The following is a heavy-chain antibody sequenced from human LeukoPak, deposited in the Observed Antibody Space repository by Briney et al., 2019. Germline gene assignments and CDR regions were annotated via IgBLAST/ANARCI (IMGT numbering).Heavy chain of an antibody. J-gene: IGHJ4*02. CDR1: GFTFSGSA. CDR3: TTNPNPDYYGSGGYYY. D-gene: IGHD3-10*01. CDR2: IRSKVNNYAT. Sequence: GGSLRLSCAASGFTFSGSAMHWVRQASGEGLEWVGQIRSKVNNYATACAASVKGRFTISRDDSKNTAYLQMNSLKTEDTAVYYCTTNPNPDYYGSGGYYYWGQGTLVAVSS. V-gene: IGHV3-73*01.